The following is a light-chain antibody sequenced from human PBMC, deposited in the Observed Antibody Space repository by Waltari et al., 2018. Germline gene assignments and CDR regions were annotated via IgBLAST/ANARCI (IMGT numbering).Light chain of an antibody. V-gene: IGKV4-1*01. Sequence: SHSVLYSSNNQNYLAWYQQKPGQPPKLLIYWASTRVSGVPDRFSGSGSGTDFTLTISSLQAEDVAVYYCQQHYLTPRTFGQGTKVEIK. CDR3: QQHYLTPRT. CDR1: HSVLYSSNNQNY. CDR2: WAS. J-gene: IGKJ1*01.